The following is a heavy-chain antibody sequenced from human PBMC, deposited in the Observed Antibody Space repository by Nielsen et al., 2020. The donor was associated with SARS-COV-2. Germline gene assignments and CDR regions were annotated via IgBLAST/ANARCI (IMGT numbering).Heavy chain of an antibody. CDR3: AKDISWGYYDSTTGGPYFGY. Sequence: GGSLRLSCAASGFTFDDYAMHWVRQAPGKGLEWVSGISWNSGSIGYADSVKGRFTISRDNAKNSLYLQMNSLRAEDTALYYCAKDISWGYYDSTTGGPYFGYWGQGTLVTVSS. CDR1: GFTFDDYA. V-gene: IGHV3-9*01. CDR2: ISWNSGSI. D-gene: IGHD3-22*01. J-gene: IGHJ4*02.